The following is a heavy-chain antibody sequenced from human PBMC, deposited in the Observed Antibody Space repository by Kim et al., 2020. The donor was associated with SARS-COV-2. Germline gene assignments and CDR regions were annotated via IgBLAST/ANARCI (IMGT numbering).Heavy chain of an antibody. CDR1: GFTFSSYS. CDR2: ISSSSSTI. Sequence: GGSLRLSCAASGFTFSSYSMNWVRQAPGKGLEWVSYISSSSSTIYYADSVKGRFTISRDNAKNSLYLQMNSLRAEDTAVYYCARDLGGYFDYWGQGTLVTVPS. CDR3: ARDLGGYFDY. D-gene: IGHD3-10*01. J-gene: IGHJ4*02. V-gene: IGHV3-48*01.